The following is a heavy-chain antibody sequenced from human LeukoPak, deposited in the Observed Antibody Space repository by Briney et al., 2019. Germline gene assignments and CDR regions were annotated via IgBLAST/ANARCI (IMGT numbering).Heavy chain of an antibody. CDR1: AFTFSSYA. Sequence: GGSPRLSCAASAFTFSSYAMSWVRQAPGEGLEWVSAISGGGDSTYYADSVKGRFTISRDNSKNTLYLQMNSLRAEDTAIYYCAKWSSSSWYDYWGQGTLVTVSS. CDR2: ISGGGDST. CDR3: AKWSSSSWYDY. V-gene: IGHV3-23*01. J-gene: IGHJ4*02. D-gene: IGHD6-13*01.